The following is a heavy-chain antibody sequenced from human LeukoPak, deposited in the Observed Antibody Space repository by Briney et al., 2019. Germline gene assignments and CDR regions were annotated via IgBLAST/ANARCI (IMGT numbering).Heavy chain of an antibody. J-gene: IGHJ4*02. CDR1: GGSISSYY. CDR3: ARAGSYDFWSGYYLADY. CDR2: IYYSGST. Sequence: SETLSLTCTVSGGSISSYYWSWIRQPPGKGLEWIGHIYYSGSTNYNPSLKSRVTISVDTSKNQFSLKLSSVTAADTAVYYCARAGSYDFWSGYYLADYWGQGTLVTVSS. D-gene: IGHD3-3*01. V-gene: IGHV4-59*01.